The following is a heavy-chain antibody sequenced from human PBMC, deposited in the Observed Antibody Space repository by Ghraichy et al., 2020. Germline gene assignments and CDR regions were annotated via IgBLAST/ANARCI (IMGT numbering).Heavy chain of an antibody. CDR2: LWSDGSKV. V-gene: IGHV3-33*01. CDR1: GFSFISYG. J-gene: IGHJ4*02. D-gene: IGHD3-3*01. Sequence: SLRLSCAASGFSFISYGMNWVRQAPGRGLEWVAVLWSDGSKVYYADSVKGRFTISRDNSKTTLYLQMNSLRAEDTAMYYCARDMSTIYGVVSPFDSWGQGTLVTVSS. CDR3: ARDMSTIYGVVSPFDS.